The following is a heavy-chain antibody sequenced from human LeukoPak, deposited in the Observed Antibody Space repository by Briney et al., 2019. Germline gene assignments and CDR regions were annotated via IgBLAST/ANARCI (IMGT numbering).Heavy chain of an antibody. D-gene: IGHD3-22*01. CDR3: AKDQIRATMIVVVITYYFDY. V-gene: IGHV3-73*01. J-gene: IGHJ4*02. CDR2: IRSKANSYAT. CDR1: GFTFSGSA. Sequence: GGSLRLSCAASGFTFSGSAMHWVRQASGKGLEWVGRIRSKANSYATVYAASVKGRFTISRDDSKNTAYLQMNSLRAEDTAVYYCAKDQIRATMIVVVITYYFDYWGRGTLVTVSS.